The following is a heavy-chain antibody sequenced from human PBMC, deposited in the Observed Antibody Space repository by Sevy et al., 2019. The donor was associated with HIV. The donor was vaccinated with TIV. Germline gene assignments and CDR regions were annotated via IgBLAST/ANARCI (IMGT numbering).Heavy chain of an antibody. CDR2: INHSGST. J-gene: IGHJ4*02. Sequence: SETLSLTCAVYGGSFSGYYWSWIRQSPGKGLEWIGEINHSGSTNYNPSLKSRVTISVDTSKNQFSLKLSSVTAADTAVYYCARFSGSYRKFDYWGQGTLVTVSS. V-gene: IGHV4-34*01. D-gene: IGHD1-26*01. CDR3: ARFSGSYRKFDY. CDR1: GGSFSGYY.